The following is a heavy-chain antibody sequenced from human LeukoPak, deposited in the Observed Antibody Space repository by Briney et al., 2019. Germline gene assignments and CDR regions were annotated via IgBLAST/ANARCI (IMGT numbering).Heavy chain of an antibody. CDR3: VHRAAYGDYVALFDY. Sequence: SGPTLVKPTQTLTLTCTFSGFSLSTSGVGVGWIRQPPGKALEWLALIYWDDEKRYSPSLKSRLTITKDASKNQVVLTMTNMDPVDTATYYCVHRAAYGDYVALFDYWGQGTLVTVSS. V-gene: IGHV2-5*02. CDR2: IYWDDEK. J-gene: IGHJ4*02. D-gene: IGHD4-17*01. CDR1: GFSLSTSGVG.